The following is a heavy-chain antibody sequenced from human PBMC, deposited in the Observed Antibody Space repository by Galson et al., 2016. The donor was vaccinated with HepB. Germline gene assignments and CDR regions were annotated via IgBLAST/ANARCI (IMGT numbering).Heavy chain of an antibody. V-gene: IGHV3-23*01. J-gene: IGHJ4*02. Sequence: SLRLSCAASGFTFRNYALSWVRRAPGKGLEWVSHIDGPTPNTHYADSVRGRFSIYRDNSRYTLYLQMDSLTAEDSAIYYCTTWLSHHFDYWGQGTRVTVSS. D-gene: IGHD6-19*01. CDR3: TTWLSHHFDY. CDR2: IDGPTPNT. CDR1: GFTFRNYA.